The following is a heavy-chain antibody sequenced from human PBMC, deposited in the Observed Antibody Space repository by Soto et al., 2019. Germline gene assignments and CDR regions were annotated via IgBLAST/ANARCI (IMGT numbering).Heavy chain of an antibody. D-gene: IGHD3-22*01. CDR1: GGSISSGGYY. V-gene: IGHV4-31*03. J-gene: IGHJ3*02. CDR3: ARVSRVVVIRVHAFDI. Sequence: SETLSLTCTVSGGSISSGGYYWSWIRQHPGKGLEWIGYIYYSGSTYYNPSLKSRVTISVDTSKNQFSLKLSSVTAADTALFYCARVSRVVVIRVHAFDIWGQGTMVTVSS. CDR2: IYYSGST.